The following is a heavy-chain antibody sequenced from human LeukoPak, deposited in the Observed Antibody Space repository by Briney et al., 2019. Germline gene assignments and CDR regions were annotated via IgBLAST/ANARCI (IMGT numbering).Heavy chain of an antibody. V-gene: IGHV3-23*01. CDR1: GLTFSSFA. D-gene: IGHD6-13*01. J-gene: IGHJ4*02. CDR2: ISGSGGST. CDR3: AKVRYTHTITWFFDY. Sequence: GGSLRLSFPASGLTFSSFAMSWFGKAQGRGLGGFSPISGSGGSTYYADSVKGRFTISRDNSKNTLYLQMNSLRAEDTAVYYCAKVRYTHTITWFFDYWGQGTLVTVSS.